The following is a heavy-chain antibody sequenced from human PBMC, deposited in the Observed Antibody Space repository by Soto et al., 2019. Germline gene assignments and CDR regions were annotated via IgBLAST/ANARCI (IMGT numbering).Heavy chain of an antibody. CDR2: IHHSGTT. J-gene: IGHJ6*02. CDR3: ARAGDTMVRGVIIMNYYGMDV. D-gene: IGHD3-10*01. V-gene: IGHV4-38-2*01. CDR1: GYSIISAYY. Sequence: SEPLSVSSAVSGYSIISAYYWGWIRQPPGKGLEWIGNIHHSGTTYYNPSLKSRVTISIDRSKNQFSLKLSSVTAADTAVYYCARAGDTMVRGVIIMNYYGMDVWGQGTTVTVSS.